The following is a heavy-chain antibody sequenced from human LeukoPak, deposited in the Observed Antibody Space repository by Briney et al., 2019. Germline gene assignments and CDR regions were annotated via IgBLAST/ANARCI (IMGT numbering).Heavy chain of an antibody. CDR2: ISDDGGST. D-gene: IGHD2-15*01. CDR3: ARACSGGSCYFSAFDI. J-gene: IGHJ3*02. Sequence: QPGGSLRLSCVASGFTFNNYAMSWVRQAPGKGLEWVSAISDDGGSTCYADSVKGRFTISRDNSKNTLYLQINSLRAEDTAVYYCARACSGGSCYFSAFDIWGQGTMVTVSS. CDR1: GFTFNNYA. V-gene: IGHV3-23*01.